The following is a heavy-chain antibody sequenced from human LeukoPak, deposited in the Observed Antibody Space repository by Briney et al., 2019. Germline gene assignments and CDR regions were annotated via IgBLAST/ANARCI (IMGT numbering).Heavy chain of an antibody. D-gene: IGHD3-16*01. J-gene: IGHJ4*02. CDR1: GFTCINYA. CDR3: AESPGGY. Sequence: GGSLRLSCVTSGFTCINYALTWVRQAPGKGLEWVSSISSSGVGTHYADSVKGRFTISRDNSKNTLYLQMNSLRVEDTAVYYCAESPGGYCGQGTLVTVS. CDR2: ISSSGVGT. V-gene: IGHV3-23*01.